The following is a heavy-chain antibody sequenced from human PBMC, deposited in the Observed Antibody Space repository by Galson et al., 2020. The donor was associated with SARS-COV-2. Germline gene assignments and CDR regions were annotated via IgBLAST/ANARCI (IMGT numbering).Heavy chain of an antibody. CDR1: GFTFSDHH. J-gene: IGHJ4*02. CDR2: TKNKDGGYTT. D-gene: IGHD3-10*01. V-gene: IGHV3-72*01. Sequence: GESLKISCVASGFTFSDHHMVWVRQAPAKGLEWLGRTKNKDGGYTTQYAASVTGRFTISRDVSKNSLYLQMNSLKTDDTAVYYWVRAVPYDTVSCWGQGTLVSVCS. CDR3: VRAVPYDTVSC.